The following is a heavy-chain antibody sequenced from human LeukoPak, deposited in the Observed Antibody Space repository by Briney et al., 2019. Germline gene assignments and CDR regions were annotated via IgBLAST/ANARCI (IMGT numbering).Heavy chain of an antibody. CDR3: ARDRAHTAMVNYYFDY. V-gene: IGHV4-34*01. CDR1: GGSYSGYY. CDR2: INHSGST. D-gene: IGHD5-18*01. J-gene: IGHJ4*02. Sequence: SETLSLTCAVYGGSYSGYYWSWIRQPPGKGLEWIGEINHSGSTNYNPSLKSRVTISVDTSKNQFSLKLSSVTAADTAVYYCARDRAHTAMVNYYFDYWGQGTLVTVSS.